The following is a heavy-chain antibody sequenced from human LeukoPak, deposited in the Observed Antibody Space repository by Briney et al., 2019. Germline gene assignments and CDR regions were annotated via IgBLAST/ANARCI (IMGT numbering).Heavy chain of an antibody. D-gene: IGHD6-13*01. CDR1: GFTFSSYE. V-gene: IGHV3-48*03. J-gene: IGHJ4*02. CDR3: ARDPEIAAAGTFDY. CDR2: ISSSGSTI. Sequence: GGSLRLSCAASGFTFSSYEMNWVRQAPGKGLEWVSYISSSGSTIYYADSVKGRFTISRDNAKNSLYLQMNSLRAEDTAVYYCARDPEIAAAGTFDYWGQGTLVTASS.